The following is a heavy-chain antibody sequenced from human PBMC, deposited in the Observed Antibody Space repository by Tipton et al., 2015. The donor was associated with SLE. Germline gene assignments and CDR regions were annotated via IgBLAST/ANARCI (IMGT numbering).Heavy chain of an antibody. D-gene: IGHD3-9*01. CDR3: ARGTYYDILDGFSFDV. CDR1: GFSIRSGKY. Sequence: TLSLTCAGSGFSIRSGKYWGWLRQPPGKGLEWSGFAYPSGSTYYHPSLQSRVNMSLDTSKNLLFVNLRSVTAADTAMYYCARGTYYDILDGFSFDVWGHGTLVTVSS. V-gene: IGHV4-38-2*01. CDR2: AYPSGST. J-gene: IGHJ3*01.